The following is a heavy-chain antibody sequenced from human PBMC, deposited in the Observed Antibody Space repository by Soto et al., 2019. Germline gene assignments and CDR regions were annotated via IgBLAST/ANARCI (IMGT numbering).Heavy chain of an antibody. CDR2: IIPIFGTA. V-gene: IGHV1-69*13. D-gene: IGHD2-2*01. Sequence: SVKVSCKASGYTFTSYGISWVRQAPGQGLEWMGGIIPIFGTANYAQKFQGRVTITADESTSTAYMELSSLRSEDTAVYYCASASQYQLPYFDYWGQGTLVTVSS. CDR3: ASASQYQLPYFDY. CDR1: GYTFTSYG. J-gene: IGHJ4*02.